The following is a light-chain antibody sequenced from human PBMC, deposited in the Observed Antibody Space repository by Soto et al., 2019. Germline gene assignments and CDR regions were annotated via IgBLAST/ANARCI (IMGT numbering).Light chain of an antibody. CDR2: DVT. J-gene: IGLJ2*01. CDR3: CSRGRSYTLL. CDR1: SSDVGGYNY. V-gene: IGLV2-11*01. Sequence: QSALTQPRSVSGSPGQSVTISCTGSSSDVGGYNYVSWYQQHPGKAPKLMIYDVTQRPAGVPDRFSGSKSGNTASLTISGLQAEDEADYYCCSRGRSYTLLFGGGTKVTVL.